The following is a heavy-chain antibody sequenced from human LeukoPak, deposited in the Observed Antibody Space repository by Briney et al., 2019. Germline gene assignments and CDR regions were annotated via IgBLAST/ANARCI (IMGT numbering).Heavy chain of an antibody. Sequence: GESLKISCKGSGYSFSTYWIGWVRQMPGKGLEWMGIICPADSDTRYSPSFQGQVTISADKSISTAYLQWDTLRASDTAMYYCASAQYSSGSVYYFDYWGQGTLVTVSS. J-gene: IGHJ4*02. CDR3: ASAQYSSGSVYYFDY. CDR2: ICPADSDT. V-gene: IGHV5-51*01. CDR1: GYSFSTYW. D-gene: IGHD6-19*01.